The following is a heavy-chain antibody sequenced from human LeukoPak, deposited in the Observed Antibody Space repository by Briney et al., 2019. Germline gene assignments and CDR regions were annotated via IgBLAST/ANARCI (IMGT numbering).Heavy chain of an antibody. Sequence: SETLSLTCTVSGGSIKPYYWSWIRQPPGKGLEWIGHVYYSGITNYDSALKGRVTISVDTSKNQFSLRLTSVTASDTAVYYCARHDFYYWGQGSLVTVSS. J-gene: IGHJ4*02. CDR2: VYYSGIT. V-gene: IGHV4-59*08. CDR3: ARHDFYY. CDR1: GGSIKPYY.